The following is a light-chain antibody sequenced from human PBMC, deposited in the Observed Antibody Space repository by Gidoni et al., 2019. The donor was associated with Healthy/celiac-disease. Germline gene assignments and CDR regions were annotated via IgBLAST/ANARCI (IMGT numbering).Light chain of an antibody. CDR1: HSISSY. V-gene: IGKV1-39*01. J-gene: IGKJ1*01. CDR3: QHSYSTPART. CDR2: AAS. Sequence: DIQMTQSPSSLSASVGDSVTITCRASHSISSYLKSYQQKPGKAPKLLIYAASSLQSGVPSRLSGSGSGKDFTITSSSLQPEDLATYYCQHSYSTPARTFXXXTKVEIK.